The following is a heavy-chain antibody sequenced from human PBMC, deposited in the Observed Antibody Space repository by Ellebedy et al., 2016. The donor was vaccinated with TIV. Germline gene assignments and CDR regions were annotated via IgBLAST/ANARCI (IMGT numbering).Heavy chain of an antibody. J-gene: IGHJ4*02. CDR2: ISGNGATI. CDR3: AKDRDFWSGPCFDY. CDR1: GFTFSTYA. D-gene: IGHD3-3*01. Sequence: PGGSLRLSCAASGFTFSTYAMNWVRQAPGKGLEWVSAISGNGATIDYADSAKGRFTISRDNSKNTLYLEMNSLRAEDTAIYYCAKDRDFWSGPCFDYWGQGALVTVSS. V-gene: IGHV3-23*01.